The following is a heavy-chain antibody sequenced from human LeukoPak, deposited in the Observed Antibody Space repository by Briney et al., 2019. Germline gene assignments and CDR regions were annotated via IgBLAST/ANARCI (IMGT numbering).Heavy chain of an antibody. J-gene: IGHJ4*02. CDR3: ARALVGATGY. CDR1: GFTVSSNY. Sequence: GGSLRLSCAASGFTVSSNYMSWVRQAPGKGLEWVSVIYSGGSTYYSDSVKGRFTISRDNSKNTLYLQMNSLRAEDTAVYCCARALVGATGYWGQGTLVTVSS. D-gene: IGHD1-26*01. V-gene: IGHV3-66*01. CDR2: IYSGGST.